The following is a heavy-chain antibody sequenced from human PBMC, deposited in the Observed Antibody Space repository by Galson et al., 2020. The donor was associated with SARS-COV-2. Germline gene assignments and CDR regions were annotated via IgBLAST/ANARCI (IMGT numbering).Heavy chain of an antibody. CDR1: GYTFTSYD. Sequence: ASVKVSCKASGYTFTSYDINWVRQATGQGLEWMGWMNPNSGNTGYAQKFQGRVTMTRNTSISTAYMELSSLRSEDTAVYYCARAIEPTMIDFDPWGQGTLVTVSS. V-gene: IGHV1-8*01. J-gene: IGHJ5*02. CDR3: ARAIEPTMIDFDP. CDR2: MNPNSGNT. D-gene: IGHD3-22*01.